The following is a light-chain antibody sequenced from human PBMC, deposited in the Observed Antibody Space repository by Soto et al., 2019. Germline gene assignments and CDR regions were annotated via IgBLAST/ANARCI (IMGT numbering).Light chain of an antibody. CDR3: AAWDDRLSDVI. CDR1: RSNIGSNY. Sequence: QSVLTQAPSASGTPGQRVSISCSGSRSNIGSNYVYWYQQLPGTAPKLVIYRNNQRPSGVPDRFSASKSGASASLVISGRRYEDEADYYCAAWDDRLSDVIFGGGTKVTVL. CDR2: RNN. V-gene: IGLV1-47*01. J-gene: IGLJ2*01.